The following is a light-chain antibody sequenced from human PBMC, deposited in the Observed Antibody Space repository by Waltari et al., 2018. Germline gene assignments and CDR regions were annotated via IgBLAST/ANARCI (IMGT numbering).Light chain of an antibody. CDR3: TSYGGDNNIVI. V-gene: IGLV2-8*01. CDR2: EVN. J-gene: IGLJ2*01. Sequence: QSALTQPPSASGSPGQSVTLPCIGTNNDIDSYNPVSWYQQHPGKAPKFIIFEVNKRPSGVPDRFSGSKSGNTASLTVSGLQAEDEADYYCTSYGGDNNIVIFGGGTKLTVL. CDR1: NNDIDSYNP.